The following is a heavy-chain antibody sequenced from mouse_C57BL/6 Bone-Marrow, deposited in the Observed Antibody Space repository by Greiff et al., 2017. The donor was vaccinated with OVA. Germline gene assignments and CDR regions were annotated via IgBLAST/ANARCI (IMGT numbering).Heavy chain of an antibody. Sequence: EVQLQQSVAELVRPGASVKFSCTASGFNIKNTYMHWVKQRPEQGLEWIGRIDPANGTTKYAPKFQGKATITADTSYNTAYLQLSSLPSEEPGSYYCAYDYYAMDYWGQGTSVTVSS. D-gene: IGHD2-10*02. V-gene: IGHV14-3*01. J-gene: IGHJ4*01. CDR3: AYDYYAMDY. CDR2: IDPANGTT. CDR1: GFNIKNTY.